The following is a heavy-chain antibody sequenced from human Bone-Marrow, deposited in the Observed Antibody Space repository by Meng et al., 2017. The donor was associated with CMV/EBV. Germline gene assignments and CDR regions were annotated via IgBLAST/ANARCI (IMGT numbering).Heavy chain of an antibody. CDR3: ARGITMIVVGP. Sequence: CTVSGGSISSGDYYWSWIRQPPGKGLEWIGYIYYSGSTYYNPSLKSRVTISVDTSKNQFSLKLSSVTAADTAVYYCARGITMIVVGPWGQGTPVTVSS. D-gene: IGHD3-22*01. CDR1: GGSISSGDYY. V-gene: IGHV4-30-4*01. CDR2: IYYSGST. J-gene: IGHJ4*02.